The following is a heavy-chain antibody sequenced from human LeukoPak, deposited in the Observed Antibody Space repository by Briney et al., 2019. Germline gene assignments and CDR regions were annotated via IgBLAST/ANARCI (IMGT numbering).Heavy chain of an antibody. J-gene: IGHJ4*02. CDR2: ISYDGSNK. D-gene: IGHD1-26*01. CDR3: ARDRRVGATTCPDY. CDR1: GFTFSSYG. V-gene: IGHV3-30*03. Sequence: GGSLRLSCAASGFTFSSYGMHWVRQAPGKGLEWVAVISYDGSNKYYADSVKGRFTISRDDSKNTLYLQMNSLRAEDTAVYYCARDRRVGATTCPDYWGQGTLVTVSS.